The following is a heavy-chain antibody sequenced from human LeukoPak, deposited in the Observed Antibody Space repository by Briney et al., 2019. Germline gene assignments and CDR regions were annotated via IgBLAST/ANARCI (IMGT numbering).Heavy chain of an antibody. J-gene: IGHJ4*02. CDR2: INTNTGNP. CDR3: AREGATYYYDNSGYPYYFDY. V-gene: IGHV7-4-1*02. Sequence: ATVKVSCKASGYTFTSYAMNWVRQAPGQGLEWMGWINTNTGNPTYAQGFTGRFVFSLDTSVSTAYLQISSLKAEDTAVYYCAREGATYYYDNSGYPYYFDYWGQGTLVTVSS. D-gene: IGHD3-22*01. CDR1: GYTFTSYA.